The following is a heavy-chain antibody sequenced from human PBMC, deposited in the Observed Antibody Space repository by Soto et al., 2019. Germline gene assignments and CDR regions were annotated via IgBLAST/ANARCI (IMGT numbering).Heavy chain of an antibody. CDR3: ARGAHTSYYDYIWGSYPYYFDY. D-gene: IGHD3-16*02. V-gene: IGHV1-8*01. J-gene: IGHJ4*02. Sequence: ASVKVSCKASGYTFTSYDNNWVRQATGQGLEWMGWMNPNSGNTGYAQKFQGRVTMTRNTSISTACMELSSLRSEDTAVYYCARGAHTSYYDYIWGSYPYYFDYWGQGTRVTVSS. CDR1: GYTFTSYD. CDR2: MNPNSGNT.